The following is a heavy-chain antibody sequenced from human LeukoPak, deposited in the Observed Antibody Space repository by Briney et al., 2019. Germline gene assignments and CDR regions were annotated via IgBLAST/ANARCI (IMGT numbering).Heavy chain of an antibody. D-gene: IGHD1-26*01. V-gene: IGHV1-24*01. CDR1: GYSLSELS. CDR2: FDPGDDET. CDR3: ATEKDLLLDS. Sequence: GASVKVSCKVSGYSLSELSTHWVRQAPGQGLEWMGGFDPGDDETICAQKFQGRVTMTEDTSTDTAYPELSSLRSEDTAVYFCATEKDLLLDSWGQGTPVTVSS. J-gene: IGHJ5*01.